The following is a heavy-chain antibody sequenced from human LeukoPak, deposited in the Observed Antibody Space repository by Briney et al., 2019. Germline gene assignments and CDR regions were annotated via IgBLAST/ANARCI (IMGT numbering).Heavy chain of an antibody. V-gene: IGHV3-53*01. Sequence: GGSLRLSCAASGFTVNSNYMNWDRQAPGKGLEWVSVLYSDGRTYYADSVKGRFTISRDTSKNTLYLQVNSLRAEDTAIYYCARGGGYYPIDYWGQGTLVTVSS. D-gene: IGHD1-26*01. CDR1: GFTVNSNY. CDR2: LYSDGRT. CDR3: ARGGGYYPIDY. J-gene: IGHJ4*02.